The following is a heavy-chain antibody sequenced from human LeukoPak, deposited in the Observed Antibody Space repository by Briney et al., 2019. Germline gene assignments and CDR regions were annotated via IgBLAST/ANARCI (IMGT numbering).Heavy chain of an antibody. CDR3: AREQDTMVRGVIIPENNWFDP. CDR1: GYTFTSYY. V-gene: IGHV1-46*01. Sequence: ASVKVSCKASGYTFTSYYMHWVRQAPGQGLEWMGIINPSGGSTSYAQKFQGRVTMTRDTSTSTVYMELSSLRSDDTAVYYCAREQDTMVRGVIIPENNWFDPWGQGTLVTVSS. CDR2: INPSGGST. D-gene: IGHD3-10*01. J-gene: IGHJ5*02.